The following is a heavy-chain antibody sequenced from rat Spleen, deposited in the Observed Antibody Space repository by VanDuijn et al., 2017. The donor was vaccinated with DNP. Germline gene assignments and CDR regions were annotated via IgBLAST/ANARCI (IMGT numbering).Heavy chain of an antibody. J-gene: IGHJ3*01. CDR2: ISYDGRNT. Sequence: EVQLVESGGDLVQPGRSLKLSCAASGFTFSDYNMAWVRQAPTKGLEWVASISYDGRNTYYGDSVKGRFTISRDNAKNSQYLQMDSLRSEDTATYYCAKPASYGGYWFAYWGQGTLVSVSS. CDR1: GFTFSDYN. V-gene: IGHV5-20*01. CDR3: AKPASYGGYWFAY. D-gene: IGHD1-11*01.